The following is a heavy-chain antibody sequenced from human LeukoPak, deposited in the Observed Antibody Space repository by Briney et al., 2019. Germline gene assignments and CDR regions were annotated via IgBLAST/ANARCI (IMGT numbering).Heavy chain of an antibody. V-gene: IGHV3-23*01. CDR3: AKNSDISVYYSEGFDY. CDR1: GFTFSNFA. Sequence: GGSLRLSCAASGFTFSNFAMNWVSQAPGKGLEWVSAISGGGSATFYAASVKGRFTISRDNSKNTVFLQMNSLRAEDTAVYYCAKNSDISVYYSEGFDYWGQGTLANGSS. CDR2: ISGGGSAT. J-gene: IGHJ4*02. D-gene: IGHD3-22*01.